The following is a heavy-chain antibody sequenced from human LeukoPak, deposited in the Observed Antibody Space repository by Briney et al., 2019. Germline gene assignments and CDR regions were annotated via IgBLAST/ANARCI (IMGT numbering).Heavy chain of an antibody. Sequence: GGTLRLSCAASGFTFSSYGMSWVRQAPGKGLEWVSTISATGANTYYADSVKGRFTISRDNSKSTLYLQMNSLRVEDAAVYCCAKRRYDTSSLDWFDPWGQGTLVTVSS. J-gene: IGHJ5*02. V-gene: IGHV3-23*01. CDR3: AKRRYDTSSLDWFDP. D-gene: IGHD6-13*01. CDR2: ISATGANT. CDR1: GFTFSSYG.